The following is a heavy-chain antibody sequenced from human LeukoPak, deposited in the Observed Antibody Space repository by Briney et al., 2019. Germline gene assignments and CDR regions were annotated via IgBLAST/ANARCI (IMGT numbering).Heavy chain of an antibody. CDR3: AKDLSSGRHVFDY. CDR2: ISWNSGSI. D-gene: IGHD6-19*01. V-gene: IGHV3-9*01. Sequence: GRSLRLSCAASGFTFDDYAMHWVRQAPGKGLEWVSGISWNSGSIGYADSVKGRFTISRDNAKNSLYLQMNSLRAEDTALYYCAKDLSSGRHVFDYWGQGTLVTVSS. J-gene: IGHJ4*02. CDR1: GFTFDDYA.